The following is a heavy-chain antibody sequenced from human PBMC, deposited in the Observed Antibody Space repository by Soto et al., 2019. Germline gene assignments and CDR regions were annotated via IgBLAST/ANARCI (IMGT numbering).Heavy chain of an antibody. CDR3: ASDRGSSGWSDAFDI. CDR2: ISYDGSNK. J-gene: IGHJ3*02. Sequence: QVQLVESGGGLVQPGRSLRLSCAASRFTFSSYSMHWVRQAPGKGLEWVAIISYDGSNKNYADSLKGRFTISRDNSKNTLYLQMSILRAEDTAVYYCASDRGSSGWSDAFDIWGQGTMVTVSS. CDR1: RFTFSSYS. D-gene: IGHD6-19*01. V-gene: IGHV3-30-3*01.